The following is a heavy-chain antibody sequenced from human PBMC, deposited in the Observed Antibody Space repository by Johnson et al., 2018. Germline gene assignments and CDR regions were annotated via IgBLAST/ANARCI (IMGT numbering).Heavy chain of an antibody. V-gene: IGHV3-49*03. Sequence: VQLVESGGGLVQPGRSLRLSCTTSGFTFRDYAMSWFRQAPGKGLEWVGYISSNTFGGTTEYAASMKGRFTISRAASGSIAYLQMNSLNTEDTAVDSCVRGYDFWSGYYLDVWGKGTTVTVSS. CDR3: VRGYDFWSGYYLDV. D-gene: IGHD3-3*01. J-gene: IGHJ6*03. CDR2: ISSNTFGGTT. CDR1: GFTFRDYA.